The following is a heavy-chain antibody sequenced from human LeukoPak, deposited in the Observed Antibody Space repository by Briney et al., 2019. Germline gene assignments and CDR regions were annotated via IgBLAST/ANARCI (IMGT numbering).Heavy chain of an antibody. CDR3: ARVRYGSSWYRENDAFDI. V-gene: IGHV4-59*01. CDR2: IYYSGST. CDR1: GGSISSYY. J-gene: IGHJ3*02. Sequence: SETLSLICTVSGGSISSYYWSWIRQPPGKGLEWIGYIYYSGSTNYNPSLKSRVTISEDTSKNQFSLKLSSVTAADTAVYYCARVRYGSSWYRENDAFDIWGQGTMVTVSS. D-gene: IGHD6-13*01.